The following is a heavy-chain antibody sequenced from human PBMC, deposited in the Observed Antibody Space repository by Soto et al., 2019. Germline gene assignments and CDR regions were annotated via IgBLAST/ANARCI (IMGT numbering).Heavy chain of an antibody. J-gene: IGHJ3*02. CDR2: IIPILGIA. V-gene: IGHV1-69*02. CDR3: ATAGCSGGSCTRTGAFDI. Sequence: QVQLVQSGAEVKKPGSSVKVSCKASGGTFSSYTISWVRQAPGQGLEWMGRIIPILGIANYAQKFQGRVTITADKSTSTADMELSSLRSEDTAVYYCATAGCSGGSCTRTGAFDIWGQGTMVTVSS. CDR1: GGTFSSYT. D-gene: IGHD2-15*01.